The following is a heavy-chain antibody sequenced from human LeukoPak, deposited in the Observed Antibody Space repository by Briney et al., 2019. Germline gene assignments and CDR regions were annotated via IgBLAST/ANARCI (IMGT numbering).Heavy chain of an antibody. Sequence: SETLSLTCTVSGGSISSYYWSWIRQPAEKGLEWIGRIYSSGSTNYNPSLKSRVTISVDTSKNQFSLKLSSVTAADTAVYYCARYPPYSGYFQHWGQGTLVTVSS. V-gene: IGHV4-4*07. CDR2: IYSSGST. CDR3: ARYPPYSGYFQH. J-gene: IGHJ1*01. D-gene: IGHD6-13*01. CDR1: GGSISSYY.